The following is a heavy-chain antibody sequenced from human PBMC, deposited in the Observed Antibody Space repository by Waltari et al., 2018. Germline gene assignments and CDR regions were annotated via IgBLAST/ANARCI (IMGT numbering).Heavy chain of an antibody. CDR3: ARPACSGGSCYAGQDY. V-gene: IGHV1-8*01. CDR1: GYTFTSYD. Sequence: QVQLVQSGAEVKKPGASVKVSCKASGYTFTSYDINWVRQAPGQGLEWMGWMNPNSGNTGYAQKCQGRVTMTRNTARSTAYMELSSLRSEDTAVYYCARPACSGGSCYAGQDYWGQGTLVTVSS. CDR2: MNPNSGNT. J-gene: IGHJ4*02. D-gene: IGHD2-15*01.